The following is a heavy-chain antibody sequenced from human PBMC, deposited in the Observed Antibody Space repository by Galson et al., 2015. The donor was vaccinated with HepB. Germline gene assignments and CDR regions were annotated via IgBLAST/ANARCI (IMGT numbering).Heavy chain of an antibody. CDR2: IGGATSRT. D-gene: IGHD5-24*01. Sequence: LRLSCAASGFTFSNYAMNWVRQTPGKGLEWVSVIGGATSRTDYADSVKGRFTVSRDNSKNTLYLQMNSRRGEDTAVYYCAKDSLQYALDIWGQGTMVTVSS. CDR1: GFTFSNYA. J-gene: IGHJ3*02. V-gene: IGHV3-23*01. CDR3: AKDSLQYALDI.